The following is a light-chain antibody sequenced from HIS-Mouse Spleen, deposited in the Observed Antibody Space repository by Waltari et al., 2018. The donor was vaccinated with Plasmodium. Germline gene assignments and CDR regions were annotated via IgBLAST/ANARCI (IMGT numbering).Light chain of an antibody. CDR1: ALPKKS. V-gene: IGLV3-10*01. J-gene: IGLJ3*02. Sequence: SYELTQPPSVSVSPGQTARITFSGDALPKKSAYWYQQKSGQAPVLVIYEDSKRPPGIPERFSGSSSGTMATLTISGAQVEDEADYYCYSTDSSGNHRVFGGGTKLTVL. CDR2: EDS. CDR3: YSTDSSGNHRV.